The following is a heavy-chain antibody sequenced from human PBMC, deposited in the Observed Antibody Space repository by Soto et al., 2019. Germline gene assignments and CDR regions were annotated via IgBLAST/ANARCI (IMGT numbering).Heavy chain of an antibody. CDR3: ARESGGATATLDYYYFYMDV. J-gene: IGHJ6*03. CDR2: INPNGGVT. Sequence: QVQLVQSGAEVRKPGASVTVSCRSSGDSFNDYYIHWVRQAPGQGFEWMGWINPNGGVTKDAQKCQGWGSMTRDTSIRTVYMQLSRLRSDDTAVYYCARESGGATATLDYYYFYMDVWGTGTTVTVSS. D-gene: IGHD5-12*01. CDR1: GDSFNDYY. V-gene: IGHV1-2*04.